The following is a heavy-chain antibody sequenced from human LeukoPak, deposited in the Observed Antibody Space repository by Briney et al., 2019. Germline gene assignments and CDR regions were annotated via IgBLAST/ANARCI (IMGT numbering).Heavy chain of an antibody. CDR3: ARTYYYGSGSYYKF. CDR2: INHSGST. Sequence: SETLSPTCTVSGGSISSYYWSWIRQPPGKVLQWIGEINHSGSTNYNPSLKSRVTISVDTSKNQFSLKLSSVTAADTAVYYCARTYYYGSGSYYKFWSQGTLVTVSS. D-gene: IGHD3-10*01. CDR1: GGSISSYY. V-gene: IGHV4-34*01. J-gene: IGHJ4*02.